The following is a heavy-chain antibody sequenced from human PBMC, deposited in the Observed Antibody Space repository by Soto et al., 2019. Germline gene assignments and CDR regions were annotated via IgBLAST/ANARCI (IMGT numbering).Heavy chain of an antibody. J-gene: IGHJ4*02. V-gene: IGHV3-53*01. D-gene: IGHD6-19*01. CDR3: VQTTGWPGFDF. CDR2: IYGGGTT. Sequence: EVQLVESGGGLIQPGRSLRLSCAVSGLAVSSNYMTWVRQAPGKGLEWVSVIYGGGTTDYADSVKGRFTISRDTSKNTLYLQMNSLRAEDTAVYYCVQTTGWPGFDFWGQGTLVTVSS. CDR1: GLAVSSNY.